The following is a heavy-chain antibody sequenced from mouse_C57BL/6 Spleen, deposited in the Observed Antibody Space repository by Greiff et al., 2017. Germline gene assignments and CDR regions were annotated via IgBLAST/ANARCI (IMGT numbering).Heavy chain of an antibody. CDR1: GYTFTSYW. CDR2: IDPNSGGT. J-gene: IGHJ1*03. CDR3: ARGGDGSRWYFDD. D-gene: IGHD1-1*01. V-gene: IGHV1-72*01. Sequence: QVQLQQSGAELVKPGASVKLSCKASGYTFTSYWMHWVKQRPGRGLEWIGRIDPNSGGTKYNQKFKSKATLTVDKPSSTAYMQLRSLTSEDSAVYYCARGGDGSRWYFDDWGTGTTVTVSS.